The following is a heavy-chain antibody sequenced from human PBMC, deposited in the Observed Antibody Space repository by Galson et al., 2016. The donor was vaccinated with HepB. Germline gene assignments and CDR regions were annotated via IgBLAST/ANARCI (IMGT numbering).Heavy chain of an antibody. Sequence: SLRLSCAASGFTFNDYFINWIRQAPEKGLEWVSNISGGGESISYADSVKGRFTISRDNAKNSVFLQMNSLRAEDTAVYFCARDETGDYYYGMDVWGQGTTVTVSS. V-gene: IGHV3-11*01. CDR1: GFTFNDYF. CDR3: ARDETGDYYYGMDV. J-gene: IGHJ6*02. CDR2: ISGGGESI.